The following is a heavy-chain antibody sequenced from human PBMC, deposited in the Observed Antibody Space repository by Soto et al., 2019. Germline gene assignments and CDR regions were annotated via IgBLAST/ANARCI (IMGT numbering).Heavy chain of an antibody. V-gene: IGHV3-23*01. CDR1: GFTFTSYA. Sequence: EVQLLESGGGLVQPGGSLRLSCSASGFTFTSYAMSWVRQAPGKGLEWVSGISGSGGDTKSADSVKGRFTISRDNFKNMLYLQMNSLRAEATAVYYCAKHDFWTLYNTGLDSWSQGTLVTVSS. CDR2: ISGSGGDT. CDR3: AKHDFWTLYNTGLDS. J-gene: IGHJ4*02. D-gene: IGHD3-3*01.